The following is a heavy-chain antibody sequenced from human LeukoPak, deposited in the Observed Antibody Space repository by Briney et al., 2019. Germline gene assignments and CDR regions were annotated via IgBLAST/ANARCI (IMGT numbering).Heavy chain of an antibody. CDR1: GFTFSSYW. J-gene: IGHJ6*03. CDR3: AKSSKDSGNYYYMDV. V-gene: IGHV3-9*03. D-gene: IGHD3-10*01. CDR2: ISWNSGSI. Sequence: GGSLRLSCAASGFTFSSYWMSWVRQAPGKGLEWVSGISWNSGSIGYADSVKGRFTISRDNAKNSLYLQMNSLRAEDMALYYCAKSSKDSGNYYYMDVWGKGTTVTVSS.